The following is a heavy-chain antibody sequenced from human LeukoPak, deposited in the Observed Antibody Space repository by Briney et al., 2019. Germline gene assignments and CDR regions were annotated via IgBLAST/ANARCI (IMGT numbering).Heavy chain of an antibody. V-gene: IGHV3-48*01. J-gene: IGHJ5*01. Sequence: GGSLRLSCAASGFTFSSYAMNWVRQAPGKGLEWVSYITGSSSTIYYAASVQGRFTISRDNAKNSLYLQMNSLRAEDTAVYYCAREPTYTSSWYTTCDSWGQGTLVSVSS. CDR1: GFTFSSYA. CDR2: ITGSSSTI. CDR3: AREPTYTSSWYTTCDS. D-gene: IGHD6-13*01.